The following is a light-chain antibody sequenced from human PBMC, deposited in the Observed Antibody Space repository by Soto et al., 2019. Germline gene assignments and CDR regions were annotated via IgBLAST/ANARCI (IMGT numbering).Light chain of an antibody. CDR2: GAS. J-gene: IGKJ5*01. CDR1: QSVSNNY. CDR3: QQYDTSPPIT. Sequence: EIVITQSPCTLSLSPGERATLSCRASQSVSNNYLAWYQQKPGQAPRLLIYGASNRATGIPARFSASGSGTDFTLTINRLEPDDFAVYYCQQYDTSPPITFGQGTRLEIK. V-gene: IGKV3-20*01.